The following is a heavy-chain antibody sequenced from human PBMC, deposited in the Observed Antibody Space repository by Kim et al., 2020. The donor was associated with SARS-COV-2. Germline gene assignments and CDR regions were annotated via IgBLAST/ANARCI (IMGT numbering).Heavy chain of an antibody. J-gene: IGHJ4*02. V-gene: IGHV4-39*01. D-gene: IGHD3-10*01. CDR3: ARWMVRGVPLPYDY. CDR2: IYYSGST. CDR1: GGSISSSSYY. Sequence: SETLSLTCTVSGGSISSSSYYWGWIRQPPGKGLEWIGSIYYSGSTYYNPSLKSRVTISVDTSKNQFSLKLSSVTAADTAVYYCARWMVRGVPLPYDYWGQGTLVTVSS.